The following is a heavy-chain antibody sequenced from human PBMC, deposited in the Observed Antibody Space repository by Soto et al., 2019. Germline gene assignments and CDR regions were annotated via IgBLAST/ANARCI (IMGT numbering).Heavy chain of an antibody. CDR2: ISYDGSNK. D-gene: IGHD6-19*01. Sequence: GGSLRLSCAASGFTFSSYAMHWVRQAPGKGLEWVAVISYDGSNKYYADSVKGRFTISRDNSKNTLYLQMNSLRAEDTAVYYCAKEVIAVAAEADTYYYYGMDVWGQGTTVTVSS. V-gene: IGHV3-30*04. CDR3: AKEVIAVAAEADTYYYYGMDV. CDR1: GFTFSSYA. J-gene: IGHJ6*02.